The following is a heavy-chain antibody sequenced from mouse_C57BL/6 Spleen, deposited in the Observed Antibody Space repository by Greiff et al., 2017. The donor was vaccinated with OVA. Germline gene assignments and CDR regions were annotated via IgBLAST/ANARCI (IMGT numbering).Heavy chain of an antibody. CDR1: GFTFSSYA. J-gene: IGHJ3*01. CDR3: ARDRCNYYAWFAY. V-gene: IGHV5-4*01. Sequence: EVQLVESGGGLVKPGGSLKLSCAASGFTFSSYAMYWVRQTPEKRLEWVATISDGGSYTNYPANVKGRFTISRDNAKNNLYLQMSHLKSEDTAVYYCARDRCNYYAWFAYWGQGTLVTVSA. CDR2: ISDGGSYT. D-gene: IGHD2-1*01.